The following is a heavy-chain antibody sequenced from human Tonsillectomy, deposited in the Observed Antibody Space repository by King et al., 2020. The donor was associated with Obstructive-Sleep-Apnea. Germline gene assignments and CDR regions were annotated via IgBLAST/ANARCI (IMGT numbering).Heavy chain of an antibody. CDR1: GCSIGGYC. J-gene: IGHJ4*02. Sequence: QLQESGPGLVKPSETLSLICTVSGCSIGGYCWRWIRQPPGKVLEWIVYFCFRGDTNYQPSLERRATISVDTSRSQISLKLNSVTAADTAIYYCTRDRHKGYDYWGQGTLVTVSS. CDR2: FCFRGDT. CDR3: TRDRHKGYDY. D-gene: IGHD3-22*01. V-gene: IGHV4-59*01.